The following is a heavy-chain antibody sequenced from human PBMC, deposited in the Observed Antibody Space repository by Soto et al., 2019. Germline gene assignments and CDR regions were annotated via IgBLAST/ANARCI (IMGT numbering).Heavy chain of an antibody. J-gene: IGHJ3*02. CDR3: TRGVTANDIGGDAFEI. D-gene: IGHD3-9*01. V-gene: IGHV1-69*01. CDR1: GGTFSSYT. CDR2: IMPIFGTA. Sequence: QVLLVQSGAEVKKPGSSVKVTCKASGGTFSSYTISWVRQAPGQGLEYMGGIMPIFGTATYTQSFQDRVTITADESTSTVYMELRSLTSDDTAVYYCTRGVTANDIGGDAFEIWGQGTMVTVSS.